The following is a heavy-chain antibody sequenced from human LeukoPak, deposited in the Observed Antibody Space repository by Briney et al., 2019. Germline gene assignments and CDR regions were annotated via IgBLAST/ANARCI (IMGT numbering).Heavy chain of an antibody. Sequence: SETLSLTCTVSGYSISSGYYWGWIRQPPGKGLEWIGSIYHSGSTYYNPSLKSRVTISVDTSKNQFSLKLSSVTAADTAVYYCARHLPDVIYQPYYYYGMDVWGQGTTVTVSS. D-gene: IGHD2-21*01. CDR1: GYSISSGYY. CDR2: IYHSGST. V-gene: IGHV4-38-2*02. J-gene: IGHJ6*02. CDR3: ARHLPDVIYQPYYYYGMDV.